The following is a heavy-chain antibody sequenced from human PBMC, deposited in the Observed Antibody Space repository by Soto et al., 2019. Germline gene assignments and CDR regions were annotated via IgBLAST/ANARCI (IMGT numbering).Heavy chain of an antibody. CDR3: ASPGGSGYYYSQNNWFDP. Sequence: QLQLQESGPGLVKPSETLSLTCTVSGGSISSSSYYWGWIRQPPGKGLEWIGSIYYSGSTYYNPSLKSRVTISVDTSKNQFSLKLSSVTAADTAVYYCASPGGSGYYYSQNNWFDPWGQGTLVTVSS. J-gene: IGHJ5*02. CDR2: IYYSGST. V-gene: IGHV4-39*01. D-gene: IGHD3-22*01. CDR1: GGSISSSSYY.